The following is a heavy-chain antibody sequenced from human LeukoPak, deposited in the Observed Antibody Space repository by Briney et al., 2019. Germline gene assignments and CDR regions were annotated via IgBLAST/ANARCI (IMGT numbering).Heavy chain of an antibody. CDR2: IKQDGSEK. CDR3: ARGGGDYYYDMDV. V-gene: IGHV3-7*01. CDR1: GFTFSSYW. Sequence: GGSLRLSCAASGFTFSSYWMSWVRQAPGKGLEWVANIKQDGSEKYYVDSVKGRFTISRDNAKNSLYLQINSLRAEDTAVYYCARGGGDYYYDMDVWGQGTTVTVSS. J-gene: IGHJ6*02. D-gene: IGHD3-16*01.